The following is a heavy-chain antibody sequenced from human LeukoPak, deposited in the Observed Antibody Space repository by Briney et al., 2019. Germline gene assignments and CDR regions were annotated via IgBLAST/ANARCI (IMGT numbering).Heavy chain of an antibody. J-gene: IGHJ4*02. CDR2: ISSSTTYI. V-gene: IGHV3-21*01. CDR1: GFTFSSYS. D-gene: IGHD1-26*01. Sequence: GGSLRLSCAASGFTFSSYSMNWVRQAPGKGLEWVSSISSSTTYISYADSVKGRFTISRDNAKNSLYLQMNSLRAEDTAVYYCARGAAGYVGASSFDCWGQGTLVTVSS. CDR3: ARGAAGYVGASSFDC.